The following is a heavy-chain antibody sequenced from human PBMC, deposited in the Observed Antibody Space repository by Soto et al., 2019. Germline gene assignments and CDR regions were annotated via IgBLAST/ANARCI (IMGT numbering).Heavy chain of an antibody. CDR1: GGSFSGYY. CDR2: IYYSGST. CDR3: ARQSGCSGGSCSSKYNWFDP. V-gene: IGHV4-34*01. Sequence: PSETLSLTCAVYGGSFSGYYWSWIRQPPGKGLERIGSIYYSGSTYYNPSIKSRDTISVDTSKNQISLKLSTVTAADSAVYYCARQSGCSGGSCSSKYNWFDPWGQGTLVTVSS. J-gene: IGHJ5*02. D-gene: IGHD2-15*01.